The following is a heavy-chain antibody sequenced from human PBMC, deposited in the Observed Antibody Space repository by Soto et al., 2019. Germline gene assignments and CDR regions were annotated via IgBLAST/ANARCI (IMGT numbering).Heavy chain of an antibody. Sequence: EVQLVETGGGLIQPGGSLKLSCSVAGFTVSDSMSWVRQAPGKGLECVSFIHGDGSPHYTDSVRGRFTISRDNSKNTLYLQMDRLRVDDTAVYFCARDASGPFDYWGQGTLVTVSS. D-gene: IGHD6-19*01. CDR3: ARDASGPFDY. J-gene: IGHJ4*02. CDR2: IHGDGSP. CDR1: GFTVSDS. V-gene: IGHV3-53*02.